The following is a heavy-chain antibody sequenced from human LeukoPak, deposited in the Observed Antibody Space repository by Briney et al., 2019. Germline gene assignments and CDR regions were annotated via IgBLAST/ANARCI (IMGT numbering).Heavy chain of an antibody. Sequence: GGSLRLSCAASGFTFSNYGMHWVRQAPGKGLEWVANIKQDGSEKYYVDSVKGRFTISRDNAKNSLYLQMNSLRAEDTAVYYCASWLKGDYWGQGTLVTVSS. D-gene: IGHD5-12*01. V-gene: IGHV3-7*01. J-gene: IGHJ4*02. CDR2: IKQDGSEK. CDR3: ASWLKGDY. CDR1: GFTFSNYG.